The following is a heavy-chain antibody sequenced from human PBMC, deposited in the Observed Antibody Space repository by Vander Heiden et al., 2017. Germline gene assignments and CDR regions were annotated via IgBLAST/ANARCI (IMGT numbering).Heavy chain of an antibody. D-gene: IGHD3-16*02. Sequence: QLQLQESGPGLVKPSETLSLTCSVSGGSISSTVYCWGWIRQPPGKGLEWIGSVCNTMSTYYNSSLKSRVAISADTSKNQFSLNLNSVTAADTAVYFCARRLTGSPRYFDYWGQGILVTVSS. CDR2: VCNTMST. V-gene: IGHV4-39*01. CDR1: GGSISSTVYC. J-gene: IGHJ4*02. CDR3: ARRLTGSPRYFDY.